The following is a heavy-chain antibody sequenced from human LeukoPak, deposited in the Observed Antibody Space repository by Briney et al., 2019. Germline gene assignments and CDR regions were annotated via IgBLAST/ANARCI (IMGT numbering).Heavy chain of an antibody. CDR2: IYYSGST. V-gene: IGHV4-31*03. Sequence: SETLSLTCTVSGGSISSGGYYWSWIRQHPGKVLEWIGYIYYSGSTYYNPSLKSRVTISVDTSKNQFSLKLSSVTAADTAVYYCARGRPLDAFDIWGQGTLVTVSS. CDR1: GGSISSGGYY. J-gene: IGHJ3*02. CDR3: ARGRPLDAFDI.